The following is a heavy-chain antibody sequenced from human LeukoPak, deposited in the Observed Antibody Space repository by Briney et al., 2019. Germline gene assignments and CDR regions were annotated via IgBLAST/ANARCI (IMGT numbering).Heavy chain of an antibody. CDR1: GFTFSSYW. D-gene: IGHD1-7*01. J-gene: IGHJ5*02. CDR2: IKQDGSEK. V-gene: IGHV3-7*03. Sequence: PGGSLRLSCAASGFTFSSYWMSWVRQAPGKGLEGVANIKQDGSEKYYVDSVQGRFTISRDNAKNSLYLQMNSLRAEDTAVYYCAKPYNWNYPDWFDPWGQGTLVTVSS. CDR3: AKPYNWNYPDWFDP.